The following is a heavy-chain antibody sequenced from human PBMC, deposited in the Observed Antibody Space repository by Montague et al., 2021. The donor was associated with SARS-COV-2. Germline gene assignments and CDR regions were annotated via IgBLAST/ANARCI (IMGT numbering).Heavy chain of an antibody. CDR3: ARVTWGGRDGRTRQYEGLDS. D-gene: IGHD3-16*01. CDR2: VHDIESS. V-gene: IGHV4-59*01. CDR1: GGSISRYF. Sequence: SETLSLTCTVSGGSISRYFWNWIRQTPGKGLEWMGYVHDIESSIXNPSLQSRIAILLDTPKNQFSLRLNAVTAADTAVYHCARVTWGGRDGRTRQYEGLDSWGQGILVTVSS. J-gene: IGHJ4*02.